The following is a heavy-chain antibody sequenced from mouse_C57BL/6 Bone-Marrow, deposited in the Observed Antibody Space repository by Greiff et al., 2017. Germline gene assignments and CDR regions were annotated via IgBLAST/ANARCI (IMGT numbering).Heavy chain of an antibody. Sequence: EVQLVESGAELVRPGASVKLSCTASGFNIKDDYMHWVKQRPEQGLEWIGWIDPENGDTEYASKFQGKATITADTSSNTAYLQRSSLTSEDTAVYYCTTGYFYAMDYWGQGTSVTVSS. CDR3: TTGYFYAMDY. CDR1: GFNIKDDY. CDR2: IDPENGDT. V-gene: IGHV14-4*01. J-gene: IGHJ4*01. D-gene: IGHD1-2*01.